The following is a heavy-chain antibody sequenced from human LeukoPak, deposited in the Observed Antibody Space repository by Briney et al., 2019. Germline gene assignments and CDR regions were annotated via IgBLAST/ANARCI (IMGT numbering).Heavy chain of an antibody. J-gene: IGHJ4*02. CDR3: ARESHETREDY. CDR1: GYTFTSYG. CDR2: ISAYNGNT. V-gene: IGHV1-18*01. D-gene: IGHD1-1*01. Sequence: GASVKVSCKASGYTFTSYGISWVRQAPGQGLEWMGWISAYNGNTNYAQKLQDRVTMTTDTYTSTAYMELRSLRSDDTAMYYCARESHETREDYWGQGTLVTVSS.